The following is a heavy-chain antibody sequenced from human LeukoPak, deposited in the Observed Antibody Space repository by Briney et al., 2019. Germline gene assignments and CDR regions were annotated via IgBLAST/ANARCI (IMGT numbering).Heavy chain of an antibody. CDR3: ARDLKRLTSGWITAAAGDY. CDR2: INPNSGGT. Sequence: ASVKVSCKASGYTFTSYYMHWVRQAPGQGLEWMGWINPNSGGTNYAQKFQGRVTMTRDTSISTAYMELSRLRSDDTAVYYCARDLKRLTSGWITAAAGDYWGQGTLVTVSS. CDR1: GYTFTSYY. D-gene: IGHD6-19*01. V-gene: IGHV1-2*02. J-gene: IGHJ4*02.